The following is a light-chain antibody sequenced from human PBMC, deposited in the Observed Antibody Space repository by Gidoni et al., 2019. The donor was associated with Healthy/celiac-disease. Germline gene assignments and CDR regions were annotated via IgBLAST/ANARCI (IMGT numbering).Light chain of an antibody. CDR3: QQISGYPIT. J-gene: IGKJ3*01. CDR2: GAS. CDR1: QGISSY. V-gene: IGKV1-9*01. Sequence: DIQLTQSPSFLSASIGDRVTITCRASQGISSYLAWYQQKPRQAPKLLISGASTLQSGVSSRFSGSGSGTEFTLTISSLQPEDFATYYCQQISGYPITFGPGTKVDIK.